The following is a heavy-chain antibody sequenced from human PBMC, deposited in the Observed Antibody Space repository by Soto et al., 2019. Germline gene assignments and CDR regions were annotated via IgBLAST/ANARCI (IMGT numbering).Heavy chain of an antibody. J-gene: IGHJ6*04. CDR1: RFAVSDYG. CDR2: ISFHGRDK. Sequence: RSFLSLSCAAPRFAVSDYGFHWVRQAPGKDLGCVAFISFHGRDKFYADSVRGRVTISRDNSRNTVFLQMDSRRVEDTATYFCARAYCSPTSCYHHGGPQYISCYGMDVWGKGTTVTVSS. V-gene: IGHV3-30*16. D-gene: IGHD2-2*01. CDR3: ARAYCSPTSCYHHGGPQYISCYGMDV.